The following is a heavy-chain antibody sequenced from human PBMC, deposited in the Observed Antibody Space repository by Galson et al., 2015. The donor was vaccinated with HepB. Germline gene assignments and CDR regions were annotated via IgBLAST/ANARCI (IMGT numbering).Heavy chain of an antibody. Sequence: SVKVSCKASGYTFTRFAMHWVRQAPGQRPEWMGWIRTGNGNTEYSQKFQGRVTITRDTSATTAYMELSSLRSEDTAMYYCAREVYDFWSGYYFDYWGQGTLVTVSS. V-gene: IGHV1-3*04. CDR3: AREVYDFWSGYYFDY. J-gene: IGHJ4*02. CDR1: GYTFTRFA. CDR2: IRTGNGNT. D-gene: IGHD3-3*01.